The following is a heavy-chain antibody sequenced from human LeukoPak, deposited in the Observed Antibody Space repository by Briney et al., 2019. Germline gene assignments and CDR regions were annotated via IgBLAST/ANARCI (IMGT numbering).Heavy chain of an antibody. V-gene: IGHV3-7*05. CDR3: ARDGQLWPDGFDY. CDR1: GFTFSSYW. J-gene: IGHJ4*02. D-gene: IGHD5-18*01. CDR2: IKQDGSEK. Sequence: GGSLRLSCAASGFTFSSYWMSWVRQAPGKGLEWVANIKQDGSEKYYVDSVKGRFTISRDNAKNPLYLQMNSLRAEDTAVYYCARDGQLWPDGFDYWGQGTLVTVSS.